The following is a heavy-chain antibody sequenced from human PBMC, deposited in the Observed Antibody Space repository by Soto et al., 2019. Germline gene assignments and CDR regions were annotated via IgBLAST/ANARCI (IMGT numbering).Heavy chain of an antibody. CDR3: ARRPVNLEYAPSAFDY. CDR1: GYDFTSHW. D-gene: IGHD2-8*01. V-gene: IGHV5-51*01. J-gene: IGHJ4*02. CDR2: IYPSDSDT. Sequence: GESLKISCKGSGYDFTSHWIGWVRQMPGKGLEWMGSIYPSDSDTRYSPSFQGQVTFSVDKSINTANLQWSSLKASDTAMYYCARRPVNLEYAPSAFDYWGQGTLVTVSS.